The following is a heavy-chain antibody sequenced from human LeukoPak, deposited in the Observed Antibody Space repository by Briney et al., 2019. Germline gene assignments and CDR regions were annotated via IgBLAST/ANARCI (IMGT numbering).Heavy chain of an antibody. J-gene: IGHJ6*04. V-gene: IGHV3-30*04. D-gene: IGHD2-15*01. CDR1: GFTFSSYA. CDR2: ISYDGSNK. CDR3: ARDLNPRGYCSGGSCYGNYYYGMDV. Sequence: PGRSLRLSCAASGFTFSSYAMHWVRQAPGKGLEWVAVISYDGSNKYYADSVKGRFTISRDNSKNTLYLQMNSLRAEDTAVYYCARDLNPRGYCSGGSCYGNYYYGMDVWGKGTTVTVSS.